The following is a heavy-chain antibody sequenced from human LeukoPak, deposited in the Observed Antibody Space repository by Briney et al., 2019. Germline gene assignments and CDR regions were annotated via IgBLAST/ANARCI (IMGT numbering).Heavy chain of an antibody. J-gene: IGHJ4*02. CDR2: ITGSGGNT. Sequence: GGSLRLSCAASGFTFSSYGMIWVRQAPGKGLEWVSSITGSGGNTYYADSVKGRFTISRDNSKNTLYLQMNSLRAEDTAVYYCTTGISDVAGIDYWGQGTLVTVSS. V-gene: IGHV3-23*01. D-gene: IGHD6-19*01. CDR1: GFTFSSYG. CDR3: TTGISDVAGIDY.